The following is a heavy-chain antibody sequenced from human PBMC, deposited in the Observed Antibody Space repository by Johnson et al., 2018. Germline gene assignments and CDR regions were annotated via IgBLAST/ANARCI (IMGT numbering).Heavy chain of an antibody. CDR2: IIPIFGTA. V-gene: IGHV1-69*12. CDR1: GGTFTSYA. Sequence: QVQLVQSGAEVKKPGSSVKVSCKASGGTFTSYAFSWVRQAPGQGLEWVGGIIPIFGTADYAQRFQGRVTITADESTSTAYMERSSLRSEDTAGYFCWGAAEVVPRDACEIWGQGTMVTVSS. D-gene: IGHD2-2*01. CDR3: WGAAEVVPRDACEI. J-gene: IGHJ3*02.